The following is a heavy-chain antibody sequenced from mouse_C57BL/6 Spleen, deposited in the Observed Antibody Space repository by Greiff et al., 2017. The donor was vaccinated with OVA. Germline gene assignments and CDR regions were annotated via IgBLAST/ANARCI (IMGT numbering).Heavy chain of an antibody. J-gene: IGHJ2*01. CDR3: ARKGQLRGYFDY. CDR2: INPGSGGT. Sequence: VKLQQSGAELVRPGTSVKVSCKASGYAFTNYLIEWVKQRPGQGLEWIGVINPGSGGTNYNEKFKGKATLTADTSSSTASMQLSSLTSEDSAVYFCARKGQLRGYFDYWGQGTTLTVSS. V-gene: IGHV1-54*01. CDR1: GYAFTNYL. D-gene: IGHD3-2*02.